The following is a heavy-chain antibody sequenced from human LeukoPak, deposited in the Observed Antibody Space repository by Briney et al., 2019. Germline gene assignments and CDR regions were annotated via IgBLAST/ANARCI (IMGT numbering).Heavy chain of an antibody. J-gene: IGHJ4*02. D-gene: IGHD2-8*01. CDR1: GFTFKTYW. CDR3: AREGEWSRDS. V-gene: IGHV3-7*01. CDR2: IKGDGSEQ. Sequence: GGSLRLSGAGSGFTFKTYWMDWVRQVPGKGLEWLANIKGDGSEQNYVDSVRGRFTISRDNAKNSLYLQMNSLRAEDTAIYYCAREGEWSRDSWGQGTLVIVSS.